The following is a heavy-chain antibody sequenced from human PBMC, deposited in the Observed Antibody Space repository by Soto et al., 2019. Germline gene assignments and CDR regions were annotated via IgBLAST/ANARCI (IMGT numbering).Heavy chain of an antibody. J-gene: IGHJ5*02. CDR1: GFNFSNHW. V-gene: IGHV3-74*01. Sequence: GSLRLSCAASGFNFSNHWMHWVRQRPAEGLVWVSRITSDGKSKAYAESVKGRFAISRDNAKNTLYLQMNGLTAEDAAVYYCARESGDWPLNWFDPWGQGTLVTVSS. CDR3: ARESGDWPLNWFDP. CDR2: ITSDGKSK. D-gene: IGHD2-21*02.